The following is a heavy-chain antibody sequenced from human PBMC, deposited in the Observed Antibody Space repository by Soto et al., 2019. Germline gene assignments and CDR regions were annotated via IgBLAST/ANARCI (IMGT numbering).Heavy chain of an antibody. J-gene: IGHJ6*03. V-gene: IGHV4-34*01. CDR3: ARTPAQLVSIYYMDV. Sequence: SETLSLTCAVYGGSFSGYYWSWIRQPPGKGLEWIGEINHSGSTNYNPSLKSRVTISVDTSKNQFSLKLSSVTAADTAVYYCARTPAQLVSIYYMDVWGKGTTVTVSS. CDR2: INHSGST. D-gene: IGHD6-6*01. CDR1: GGSFSGYY.